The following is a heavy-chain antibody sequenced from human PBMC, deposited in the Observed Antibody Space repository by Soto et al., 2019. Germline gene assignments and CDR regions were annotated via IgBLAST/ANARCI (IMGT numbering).Heavy chain of an antibody. CDR1: GDAISRGGYY. D-gene: IGHD5-12*01. CDR2: SYYSGNT. J-gene: IGHJ5*02. CDR3: VRCRVYTGSGPGGWWFDP. Sequence: QVQLQESGPGLVKPSQTLSLTCTVSGDAISRGGYYWGWIRQHPGKGLQWLGYSYYSGNTYYSPSLRGRITISVDMSANQFSLKLPSATAADTAVYYCVRCRVYTGSGPGGWWFDPWGQGTLVTVSS. V-gene: IGHV4-31*03.